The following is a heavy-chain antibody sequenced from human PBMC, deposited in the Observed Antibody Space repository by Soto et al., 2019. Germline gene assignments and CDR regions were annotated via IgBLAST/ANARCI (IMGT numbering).Heavy chain of an antibody. J-gene: IGHJ4*02. Sequence: GGSLRLSCAASGFTFSSYWMSWVRQAPGKGLEWVANIKQDGSEKYYVDSVKGRFAISRDNAKNSLYLQMNSLRAEDTAVYYCARERRGPYSNYYFDYWGQGTLVTVSS. V-gene: IGHV3-7*01. CDR2: IKQDGSEK. D-gene: IGHD4-4*01. CDR1: GFTFSSYW. CDR3: ARERRGPYSNYYFDY.